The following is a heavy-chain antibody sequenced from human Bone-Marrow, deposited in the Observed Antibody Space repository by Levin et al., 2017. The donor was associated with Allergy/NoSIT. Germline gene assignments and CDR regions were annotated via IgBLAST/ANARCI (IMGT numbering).Heavy chain of an antibody. Sequence: GESLKISCKTSGYTFTTYDINWVRQATGQGLEWMGWMNPNSGNTGYGQNFLGRVTMTRDASITTAYMELSSLTSDDTAVYYCARGRFSGVPTTVYFDYWGQGTLVTVSS. J-gene: IGHJ4*02. CDR3: ARGRFSGVPTTVYFDY. D-gene: IGHD3-3*01. CDR1: GYTFTTYD. CDR2: MNPNSGNT. V-gene: IGHV1-8*01.